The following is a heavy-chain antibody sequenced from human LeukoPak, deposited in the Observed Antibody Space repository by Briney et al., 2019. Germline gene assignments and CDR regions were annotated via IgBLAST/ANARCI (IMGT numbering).Heavy chain of an antibody. V-gene: IGHV4-59*01. Sequence: SETLSLTCTVSGGSISGYYWSWIRQPPGKGLEWIGYIYYTGTTDYNPSLKSRVTISVDTSKNQFSLNLGSVTAADTAVYYCARVDTAMVIVDCWGQGTLVTVSS. J-gene: IGHJ4*02. CDR1: GGSISGYY. CDR2: IYYTGTT. D-gene: IGHD5-18*01. CDR3: ARVDTAMVIVDC.